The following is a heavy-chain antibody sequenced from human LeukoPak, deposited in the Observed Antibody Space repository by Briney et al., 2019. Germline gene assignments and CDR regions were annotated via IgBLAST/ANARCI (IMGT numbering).Heavy chain of an antibody. CDR2: IIPIFGTA. J-gene: IGHJ6*02. V-gene: IGHV1-69*01. CDR3: ARDWVVPAATYYYYGMDV. CDR1: GGTFSSYA. Sequence: PVKVSCKASGGTFSSYAISWVRQAPGQGLEWMGGIIPIFGTANYAQKFQGRVTITADESTSTAYMELSSLRSEDTAVYYCARDWVVPAATYYYYGMDVWGQGTTVTVSS. D-gene: IGHD2-2*01.